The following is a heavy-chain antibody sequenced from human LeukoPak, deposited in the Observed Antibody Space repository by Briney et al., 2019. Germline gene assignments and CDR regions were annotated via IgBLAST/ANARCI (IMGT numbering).Heavy chain of an antibody. CDR3: ARSPYSSGWYGYFQH. CDR1: GFTVSSNY. CDR2: IYSGGST. V-gene: IGHV3-66*01. Sequence: GGSLRLSCAASGFTVSSNYMSWVRQAPGKGLEWVSVIYSGGSTYYADSVKGRFTISRDNSKNTLYLQMNSLRAEDTAVYYCARSPYSSGWYGYFQHWGQGTLVTVSS. J-gene: IGHJ1*01. D-gene: IGHD6-19*01.